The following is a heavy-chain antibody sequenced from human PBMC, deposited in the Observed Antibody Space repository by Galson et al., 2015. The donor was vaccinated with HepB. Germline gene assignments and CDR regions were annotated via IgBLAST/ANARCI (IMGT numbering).Heavy chain of an antibody. CDR2: IYYSGST. CDR3: ARLFHVPLGADAFDI. J-gene: IGHJ3*02. V-gene: IGHV4-59*08. CDR1: GGSISSYY. Sequence: ETLSLTCTVSGGSISSYYWSWIRQPPGKGLEWIGYIYYSGSTNYNPSLKSRVTISVDTSKNQFSLKLSSVTAADTAVYYCARLFHVPLGADAFDIWGQGTMVTVSS. D-gene: IGHD1-26*01.